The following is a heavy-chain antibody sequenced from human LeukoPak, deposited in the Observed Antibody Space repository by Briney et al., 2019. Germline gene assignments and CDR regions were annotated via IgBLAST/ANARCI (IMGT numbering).Heavy chain of an antibody. J-gene: IGHJ6*03. CDR2: IFTSGST. Sequence: SQTLSLTCTVSGGSINSGNYYWSWIRQPAGKGLEWIGRIFTSGSTNYNPSLKSQVTISVDTSKNQFSLKLSSVTAADTAIYYCARSTGQYQLLYYYYYMDVWGKGTTVTVSS. CDR1: GGSINSGNYY. V-gene: IGHV4-61*02. D-gene: IGHD2-2*01. CDR3: ARSTGQYQLLYYYYYMDV.